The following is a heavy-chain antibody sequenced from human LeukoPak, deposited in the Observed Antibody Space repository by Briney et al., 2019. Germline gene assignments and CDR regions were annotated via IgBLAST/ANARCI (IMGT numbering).Heavy chain of an antibody. CDR2: ISDSGINT. V-gene: IGHV3-23*01. J-gene: IGHJ4*02. CDR1: GFSFNNYA. D-gene: IGHD3-3*01. Sequence: GGSLRLSCAASGFSFNNYAMNWVRQAPGKGLEWVSVISDSGINTYYAASVKGRFTISRDNSKNTLYLQMNSLRAEDTAVYYCAKGEGVRSGMTLRAHYFDYWGRGTLVTVSS. CDR3: AKGEGVRSGMTLRAHYFDY.